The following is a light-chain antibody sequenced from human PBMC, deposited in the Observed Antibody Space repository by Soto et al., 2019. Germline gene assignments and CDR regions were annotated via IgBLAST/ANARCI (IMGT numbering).Light chain of an antibody. J-gene: IGLJ1*01. CDR1: SSNIGSNY. Sequence: QSVLTQPPSASGTPGQRVTISCSGSSSNIGSNYVYWYQQLPGTAPKLLIYRNNQRPSGVPDRLSGSKSGTSASLAISGLRSEDEAGYYCAAWDDGLSGYVFGTGTKVTVL. CDR2: RNN. V-gene: IGLV1-47*01. CDR3: AAWDDGLSGYV.